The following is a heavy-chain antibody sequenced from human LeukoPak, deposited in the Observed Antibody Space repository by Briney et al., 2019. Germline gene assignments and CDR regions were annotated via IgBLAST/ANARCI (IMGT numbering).Heavy chain of an antibody. V-gene: IGHV1-2*06. CDR3: ARRSIAAAGILDY. J-gene: IGHJ4*02. Sequence: ASVKVSCKASGYTFTGYYMHWVRQASGQGLEWMGRINPNSGGTNYAQKFQGRVTMTRDTSISTAYMELSRLRSDDTAVYYCARRSIAAAGILDYWGQGTLVTVSS. CDR2: INPNSGGT. CDR1: GYTFTGYY. D-gene: IGHD6-13*01.